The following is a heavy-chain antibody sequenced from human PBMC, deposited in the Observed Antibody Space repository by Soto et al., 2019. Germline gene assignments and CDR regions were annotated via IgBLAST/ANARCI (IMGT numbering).Heavy chain of an antibody. CDR2: IYYSGST. J-gene: IGHJ5*02. Sequence: SETLSLTCAVYGGSISSGGYYWSWIRQHPGKGLEWIGYIYYSGSTYYNPSLKSRVTISVDTSKNQFSLKLSSVTAADTAVYYCARHHIVVVTAAMAWFDPWGQGTLVTVSS. CDR1: GGSISSGGYY. D-gene: IGHD2-2*01. CDR3: ARHHIVVVTAAMAWFDP. V-gene: IGHV4-31*11.